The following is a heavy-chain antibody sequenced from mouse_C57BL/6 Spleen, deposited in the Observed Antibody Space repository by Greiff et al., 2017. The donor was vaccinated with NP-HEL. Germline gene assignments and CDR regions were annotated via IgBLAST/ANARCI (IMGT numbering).Heavy chain of an antibody. J-gene: IGHJ1*03. CDR2: IYPGDGDT. D-gene: IGHD2-5*01. CDR1: GYAFSSYW. V-gene: IGHV1-80*01. Sequence: QVQLQQSGAELVKPGASVKISCKASGYAFSSYWMNWVKQRPGKGLEWIGQIYPGDGDTNYNGKFKGKATLTADKSSSTAYMQLSSLTSEDSAVYFCARGGPAYYSNYGYFDVWGTGTTVTVSS. CDR3: ARGGPAYYSNYGYFDV.